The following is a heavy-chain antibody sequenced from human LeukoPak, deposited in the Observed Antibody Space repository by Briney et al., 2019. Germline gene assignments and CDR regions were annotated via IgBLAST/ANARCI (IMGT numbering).Heavy chain of an antibody. CDR2: ISGSGGST. V-gene: IGHV3-23*01. J-gene: IGHJ4*02. D-gene: IGHD5-18*01. Sequence: GGSLRLSCAASGFTFSSYGMHWVRQAPGKGLEWVSAISGSGGSTYYADSVKGRFTISRDNSKNTLYLQMNSLRAEDTAVYYCVGSPIRGYSYGLVDYWGQGTLVTVSS. CDR1: GFTFSSYG. CDR3: VGSPIRGYSYGLVDY.